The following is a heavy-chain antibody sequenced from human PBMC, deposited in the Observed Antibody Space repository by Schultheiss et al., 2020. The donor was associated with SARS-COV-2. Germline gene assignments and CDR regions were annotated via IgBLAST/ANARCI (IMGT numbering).Heavy chain of an antibody. CDR2: IIPILGIA. CDR1: GGTFSSYT. J-gene: IGHJ6*02. CDR3: ASGTPYYDFWSGYYKGYYGMDV. V-gene: IGHV1-69*02. D-gene: IGHD3-3*01. Sequence: SVKVSCKASGGTFSSYTISWVRQAPGQGLEWMGRIIPILGIANYAQKFQGRVTITADKSTSTAYMELSSLRSEDTAVYYCASGTPYYDFWSGYYKGYYGMDVWGQGTTVTVSS.